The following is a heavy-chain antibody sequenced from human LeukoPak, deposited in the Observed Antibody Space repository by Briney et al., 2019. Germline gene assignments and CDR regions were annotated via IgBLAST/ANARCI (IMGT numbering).Heavy chain of an antibody. Sequence: SETLSLTCTVSGGSISSCYWSWIRQPAGKGLEWIGRIYTSGSTNYNPSLKSRVTMSVDTSKNQFSLKLSSVTAADTAVYYCARDSPYDYVWGSYRYPYYYYYMDVWGKGTTVTVSS. CDR3: ARDSPYDYVWGSYRYPYYYYYMDV. CDR2: IYTSGST. D-gene: IGHD3-16*02. J-gene: IGHJ6*03. V-gene: IGHV4-4*07. CDR1: GGSISSCY.